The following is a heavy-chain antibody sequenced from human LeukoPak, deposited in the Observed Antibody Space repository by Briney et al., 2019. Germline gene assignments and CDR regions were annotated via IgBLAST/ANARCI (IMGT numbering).Heavy chain of an antibody. CDR3: SVVAAKNWFDP. CDR2: INHSGST. CDR1: GGSFSGYY. V-gene: IGHV4-34*01. J-gene: IGHJ5*02. D-gene: IGHD2-15*01. Sequence: SETLSLTCAVYGGSFSGYYWSWIRQPPGKGLEWIGEINHSGSTNYNPSLKSRVTISLDTSKNQFSLKLSSVTAADTAVYYCSVVAAKNWFDPWGQGTLVTVSS.